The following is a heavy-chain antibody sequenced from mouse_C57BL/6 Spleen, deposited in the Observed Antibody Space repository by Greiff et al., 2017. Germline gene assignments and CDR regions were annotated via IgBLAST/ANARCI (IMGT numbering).Heavy chain of an antibody. J-gene: IGHJ4*01. CDR3: ARGDYGYDEAMDY. CDR1: GYTFTSYW. D-gene: IGHD2-2*01. V-gene: IGHV1-69*01. CDR2: IDPSDSYT. Sequence: QVQLKQPGAELVMPGASVKLSCKASGYTFTSYWMHWVKQRPGQGLEWIGEIDPSDSYTNYNQKFKGKSTLTVDKSSSTAYMQLSSLTSEDSAVYYCARGDYGYDEAMDYWGQGTSVTVSS.